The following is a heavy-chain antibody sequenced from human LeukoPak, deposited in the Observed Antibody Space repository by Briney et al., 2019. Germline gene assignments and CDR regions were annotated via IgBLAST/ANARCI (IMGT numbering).Heavy chain of an antibody. V-gene: IGHV3-23*01. D-gene: IGHD3-22*01. J-gene: IGHJ4*02. Sequence: GGSLRRSCAASGFTFSSYAMSWVRQAPGKGLEWVSAISGSGGSTYYADSVKGRFTISRDNSKNTLYLQMNSLRAEDTAVYYCAKNRYDSSGYTYFDYWGQGTLVTVSS. CDR3: AKNRYDSSGYTYFDY. CDR2: ISGSGGST. CDR1: GFTFSSYA.